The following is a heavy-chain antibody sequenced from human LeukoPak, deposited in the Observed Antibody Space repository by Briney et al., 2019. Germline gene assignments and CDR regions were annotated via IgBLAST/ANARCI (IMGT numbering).Heavy chain of an antibody. CDR3: ARASYYDILTGYYYDAFDI. J-gene: IGHJ3*02. D-gene: IGHD3-9*01. V-gene: IGHV1-2*02. CDR2: INPNSGGT. Sequence: GASVKVSCTASGYTFTGYYMHWVRQAPGQGLEWMGWINPNSGGTNYAQKFQGRVTMTRDTSISTAYMELSRLRSDDTAVYYCARASYYDILTGYYYDAFDIWGQGTMVTVSS. CDR1: GYTFTGYY.